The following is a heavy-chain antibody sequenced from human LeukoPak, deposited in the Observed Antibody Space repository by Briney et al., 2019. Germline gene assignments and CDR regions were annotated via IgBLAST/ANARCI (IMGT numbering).Heavy chain of an antibody. CDR2: ISSDGSST. V-gene: IGHV3-74*01. CDR1: GFTFRRDW. D-gene: IGHD6-19*01. Sequence: GGSLRLSCAASGFTFRRDWMLWVRQAPGKGLVWVSHISSDGSSTRYADSVKGRFTISRDNAKNRLYLQMSSLRAEDTAVYYCATYSGAYSSGWPHYWGQGTLVTVSS. CDR3: ATYSGAYSSGWPHY. J-gene: IGHJ4*02.